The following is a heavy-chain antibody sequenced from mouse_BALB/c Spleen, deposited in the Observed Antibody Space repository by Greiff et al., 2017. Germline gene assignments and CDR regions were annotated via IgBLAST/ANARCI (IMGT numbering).Heavy chain of an antibody. CDR3: ARGEGHYAMDY. J-gene: IGHJ4*01. CDR2: INPSTGYT. V-gene: IGHV1-4*01. CDR1: GYTFTSYW. Sequence: VQLQQPGSELVRPGASVKMSCKASGYTFTSYWMHWVKQRPGQGLEWIGYINPSTGYTEYNQKFKDKATLAADKSSSTAYMQLSSLTSEDSAVCDCARGEGHYAMDYWGQGTSVTVSS.